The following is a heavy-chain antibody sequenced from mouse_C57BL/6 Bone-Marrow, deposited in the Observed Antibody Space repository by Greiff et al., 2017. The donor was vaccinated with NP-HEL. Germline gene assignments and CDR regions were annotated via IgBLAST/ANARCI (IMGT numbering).Heavy chain of an antibody. V-gene: IGHV1-72*01. D-gene: IGHD1-1*01. CDR3: ARPKSFITTVVGYYAMDY. CDR1: GYTFTSYW. Sequence: QVQLKQPGAELVKPGASVKLSCKASGYTFTSYWMHWVKQRPGRGLEWIGRIDPNSGGTKYNEKFKSKATLTVDKPSSTAYMQLSSLASEDSAVYYCARPKSFITTVVGYYAMDYWGQGTSVTVSS. J-gene: IGHJ4*01. CDR2: IDPNSGGT.